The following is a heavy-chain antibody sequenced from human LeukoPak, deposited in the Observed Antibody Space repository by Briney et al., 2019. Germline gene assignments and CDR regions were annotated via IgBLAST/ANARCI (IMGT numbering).Heavy chain of an antibody. CDR2: IKQDGSEK. V-gene: IGHV3-7*01. J-gene: IGHJ4*02. CDR3: ASESGFSGWYGGGY. Sequence: GGSLRLSCAASGFTFSSYWMSWVRQAPGKGLEWVANIKQDGSEKYYVDSVKGRFTISRDNAKNSLYLQMNSLRAEDTAVYYCASESGFSGWYGGGYWGQGTLVTVSS. D-gene: IGHD6-19*01. CDR1: GFTFSSYW.